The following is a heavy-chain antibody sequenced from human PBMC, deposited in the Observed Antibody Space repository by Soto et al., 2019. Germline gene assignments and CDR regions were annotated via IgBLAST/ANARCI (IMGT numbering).Heavy chain of an antibody. D-gene: IGHD3-9*01. J-gene: IGHJ4*02. CDR1: GFSFSSLL. Sequence: GGFLRLSCAASGFSFSSLLMHWVRQAPGKGLVWVSRIDSDGSTTDYADSVKGRFTVSRDNAKNTLYLQMNSLRAEDTAVYYCISMTILASGGQGTQVTVSS. V-gene: IGHV3-74*01. CDR3: ISMTILAS. CDR2: IDSDGSTT.